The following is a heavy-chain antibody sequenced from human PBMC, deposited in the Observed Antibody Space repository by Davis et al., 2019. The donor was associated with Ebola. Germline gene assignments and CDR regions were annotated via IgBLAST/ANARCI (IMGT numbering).Heavy chain of an antibody. V-gene: IGHV4-4*02. Sequence: SETLSLTCAVSGGSISSSNWWSWVRQPPGKGLEWIGEINHSGSTNYNPSLKSRVTISVDTSKNQFSLKLSSVTAADTAVYYCAMVDYYYYGMDVWGQGTTVTVSS. J-gene: IGHJ6*02. CDR1: GGSISSSNW. CDR3: AMVDYYYYGMDV. CDR2: INHSGST.